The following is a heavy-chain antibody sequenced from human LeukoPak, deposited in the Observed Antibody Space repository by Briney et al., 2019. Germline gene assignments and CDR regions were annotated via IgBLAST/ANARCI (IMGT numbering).Heavy chain of an antibody. CDR3: ARLGLHGSGTYCFFDY. CDR1: GQSLTGYF. V-gene: IGHV1-2*06. D-gene: IGHD3-10*01. CDR2: IDPNTGDT. J-gene: IGHJ4*02. Sequence: GASVKVSCKASGQSLTGYFIHWVRQAPGQGLEWVGRIDPNTGDTIYAQNFQGRVTVTSAASISTAYMELSRLTSDDTAVYFCARLGLHGSGTYCFFDYWGQGTLVTVPS.